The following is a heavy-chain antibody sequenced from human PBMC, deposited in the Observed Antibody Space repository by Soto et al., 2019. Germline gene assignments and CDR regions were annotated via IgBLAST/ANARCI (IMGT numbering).Heavy chain of an antibody. CDR1: GFNFGVFG. CDR3: ALTRRSSLLEVAGPGFEY. V-gene: IGHV3-30*03. J-gene: IGHJ4*02. CDR2: LSYEGSEE. D-gene: IGHD6-19*01. Sequence: GGSLRLSCAASGFNFGVFGMHWVRQAPGKGLEWLSVLSYEGSEEYYADSVRGRFTTSRDNSKNTLFLQMDSLRVDDTGVYYCALTRRSSLLEVAGPGFEYWGQGTLVTVSS.